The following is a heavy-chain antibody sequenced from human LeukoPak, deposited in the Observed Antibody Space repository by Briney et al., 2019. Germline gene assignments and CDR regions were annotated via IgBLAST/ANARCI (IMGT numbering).Heavy chain of an antibody. V-gene: IGHV3-48*03. D-gene: IGHD2-15*01. J-gene: IGHJ5*02. CDR2: ISSSGSTI. CDR1: GFTFSSYE. Sequence: GGSLRLSCAASGFTFSSYEMNWVRQAPGKGLEWVSYISSSGSTIYYADSVKGRFTISRDNAKNSLYLQMNSLRAEDTAVYYCARDPLRAATRSFHWFDPWGQGTLVTVSS. CDR3: ARDPLRAATRSFHWFDP.